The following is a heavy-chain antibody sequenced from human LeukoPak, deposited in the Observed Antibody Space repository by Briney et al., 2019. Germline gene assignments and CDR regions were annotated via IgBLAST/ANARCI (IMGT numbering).Heavy chain of an antibody. CDR1: GFTFSSYS. Sequence: GGSLRLSCAASGFTFSSYSMNWVRQAPGKGLEWVSSISSSSSYIYYADSVKGRFTISRDNAKNSLYLQMNSLRAEDTAVYYCARGSMIVAADGGVLKLDIWGQGTMVTVSS. J-gene: IGHJ3*02. D-gene: IGHD6-13*01. CDR3: ARGSMIVAADGGVLKLDI. V-gene: IGHV3-21*01. CDR2: ISSSSSYI.